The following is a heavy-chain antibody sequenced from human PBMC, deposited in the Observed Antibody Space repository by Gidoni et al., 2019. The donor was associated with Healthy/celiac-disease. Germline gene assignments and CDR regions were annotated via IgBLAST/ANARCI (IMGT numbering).Heavy chain of an antibody. CDR1: GGSFSGYY. D-gene: IGHD1-26*01. Sequence: QVQLQQWGAGLLKPSETMSLTCAVYGGSFSGYYWSWIRQPPGKGLEWIGEINHSGSTNYNPSLKSRVTISVDTSKNQFSLKLSSVTAADTAVYYCARGVGVDYWGQGTLVTVSS. CDR3: ARGVGVDY. V-gene: IGHV4-34*01. CDR2: INHSGST. J-gene: IGHJ4*02.